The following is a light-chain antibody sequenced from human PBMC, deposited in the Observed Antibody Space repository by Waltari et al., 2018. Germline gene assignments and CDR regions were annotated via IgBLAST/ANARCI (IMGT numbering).Light chain of an antibody. CDR2: RSE. CDR3: ASWDDSLNGHWV. V-gene: IGLV1-44*01. J-gene: IGLJ3*02. CDR1: ASNIGGNL. Sequence: QSVLTQTPSASGTPGQRVTISCSGSASNIGGNLVNWYQQLPGKAPKLLIYRSELRPSGVPGRFSGSKAGTSASLASSGLQSEDEADYFWASWDDSLNGHWVFGGGTKVTVL.